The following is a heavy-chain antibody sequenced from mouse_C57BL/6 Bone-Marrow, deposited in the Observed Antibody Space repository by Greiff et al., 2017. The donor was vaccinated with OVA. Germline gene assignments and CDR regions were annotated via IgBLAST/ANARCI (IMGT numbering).Heavy chain of an antibody. CDR3: AKERLALFDY. CDR1: GYTFTSYG. J-gene: IGHJ2*01. Sequence: VKLQESGAELARPGAPVKLSCKASGYTFTSYGISWVKQRTGQGLEWIGEIYPRSGNPYYNEKFKGKATLTADKSSSTAYMELRSLTSEDSAVYFCAKERLALFDYWGQGTTLTVSS. CDR2: IYPRSGNP. V-gene: IGHV1-81*01. D-gene: IGHD6-1*01.